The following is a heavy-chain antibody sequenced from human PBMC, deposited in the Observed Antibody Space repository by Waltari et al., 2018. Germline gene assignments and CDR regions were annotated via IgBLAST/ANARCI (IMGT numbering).Heavy chain of an antibody. CDR2: IIPICGTA. CDR3: ARGLHGGDGPSGT. Sequence: QVQLVQSGAEVKKPGSSVKVSCKASGGTFSSYAISWVRQAPGQGLEWMGGIIPICGTANYAKKFQGRGTITADESTSTAYMELSSLRSEDTAVYYCARGLHGGDGPSGTWGQGTLVTVSS. V-gene: IGHV1-69*01. J-gene: IGHJ5*02. D-gene: IGHD2-21*02. CDR1: GGTFSSYA.